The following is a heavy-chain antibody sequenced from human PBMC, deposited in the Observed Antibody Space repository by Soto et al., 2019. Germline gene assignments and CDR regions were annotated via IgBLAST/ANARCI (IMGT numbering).Heavy chain of an antibody. V-gene: IGHV4-39*01. CDR1: GGSISSSSYY. CDR2: IYYGGST. D-gene: IGHD6-13*01. CDR3: ARVRYIAAAGTYYFDY. J-gene: IGHJ4*02. Sequence: SETLSLTCTVSGGSISSSSYYWGWIRQPPGKGLEWIGSIYYGGSTYYNPSLKSRVTISVDTSKNQFSLKLSSVTAADTAVYYCARVRYIAAAGTYYFDYWGQGTLVTVSS.